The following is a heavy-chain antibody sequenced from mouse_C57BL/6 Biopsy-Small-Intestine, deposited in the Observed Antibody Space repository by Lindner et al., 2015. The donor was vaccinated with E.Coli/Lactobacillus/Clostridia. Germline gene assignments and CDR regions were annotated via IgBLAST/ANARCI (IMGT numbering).Heavy chain of an antibody. D-gene: IGHD2-3*01. V-gene: IGHV1-4*01. CDR3: ARQPLAWHDGFDM. Sequence: SVKVSCKASGYTLSSYTIHWVRQAPGQRLEWMGWINTGNGNTKYAQKFQGRVTVSRDTSANTAYMELTSLRSEDTALYYCARQPLAWHDGFDMWGQGTMVTVSS. CDR2: INTGNGNT. J-gene: IGHJ3*02. CDR1: GYTLSSYT.